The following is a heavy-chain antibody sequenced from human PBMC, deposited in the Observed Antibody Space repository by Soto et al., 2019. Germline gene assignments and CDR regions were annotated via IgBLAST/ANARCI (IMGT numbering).Heavy chain of an antibody. J-gene: IGHJ3*02. CDR1: GDSISSGSDS. V-gene: IGHV4-30-2*01. CDR2: TYPRGNA. CDR3: ARATRYYFDRSGYPTGPHFAFDI. Sequence: SETLSLTCAISGDSISSGSDSWNWIRQPPGKGLEWIGYTYPRGNAYHNPSLKSRVTISVDMSKNQFSLQLRSVTAADTAVYYCARATRYYFDRSGYPTGPHFAFDIWGQGTMVTVSS. D-gene: IGHD3-22*01.